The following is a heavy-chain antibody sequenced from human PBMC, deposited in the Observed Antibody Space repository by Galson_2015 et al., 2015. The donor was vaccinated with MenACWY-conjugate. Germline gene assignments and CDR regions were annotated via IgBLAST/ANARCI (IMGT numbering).Heavy chain of an antibody. CDR1: GFTFSSYA. CDR2: IDGSDGST. J-gene: IGHJ4*02. V-gene: IGHV3-23*01. Sequence: SLRLSCAASGFTFSSYAMSWVRQAPGKGPEWLSTIDGSDGSTFYADSVRGRFTISRDNSKSTLYLQMNSLRAEDTAVYYCAKPDPMIGYRGRLDYWGKGTLVTVSS. CDR3: AKPDPMIGYRGRLDY. D-gene: IGHD5-12*01.